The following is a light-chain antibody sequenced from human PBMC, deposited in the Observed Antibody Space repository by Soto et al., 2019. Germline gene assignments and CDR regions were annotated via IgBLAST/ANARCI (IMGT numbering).Light chain of an antibody. Sequence: EIVMTQSPATLSVSPGERATVSCRASQTINSNLAWYQQKPGQAPRLLIHGASTRDTGVPARFSGSGSGTEFTLTISSLQSEDFAVYYCQQYHHWPPQYTFGKVTKLQI. CDR3: QQYHHWPPQYT. J-gene: IGKJ2*01. V-gene: IGKV3-15*01. CDR2: GAS. CDR1: QTINSN.